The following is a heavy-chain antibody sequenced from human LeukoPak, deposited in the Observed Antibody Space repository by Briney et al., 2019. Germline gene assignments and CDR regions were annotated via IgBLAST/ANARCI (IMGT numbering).Heavy chain of an antibody. J-gene: IGHJ4*02. CDR2: MNPSNGNT. V-gene: IGHV1-8*01. CDR3: ARGSSEEMATIAY. D-gene: IGHD5-24*01. Sequence: ASVKVSCKASGGTFSSYAINWVRQATGQGLEWMGWMNPSNGNTGFAQKFQGRLTMTRDTSLSTAYMELRSLRSEDTAVYFCARGSSEEMATIAYWGQGTLVTVSS. CDR1: GGTFSSYA.